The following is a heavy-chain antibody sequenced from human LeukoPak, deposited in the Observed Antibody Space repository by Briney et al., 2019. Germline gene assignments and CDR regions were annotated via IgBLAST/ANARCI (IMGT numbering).Heavy chain of an antibody. D-gene: IGHD3-3*01. J-gene: IGHJ6*03. V-gene: IGHV1-8*03. Sequence: ASVKVSCKASGYTFTNYDINWVRRATGQGLEYMGWMNPNSGNIGFAQRFQGRVTITRNTSISTAYMEMSGLRSDDTAVYYCARGPSYDLSRCSGYSYYYMDVWGKGTTVTVSS. CDR3: ARGPSYDLSRCSGYSYYYMDV. CDR2: MNPNSGNI. CDR1: GYTFTNYD.